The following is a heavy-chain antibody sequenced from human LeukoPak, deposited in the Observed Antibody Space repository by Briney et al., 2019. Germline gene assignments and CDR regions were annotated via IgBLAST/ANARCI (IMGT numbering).Heavy chain of an antibody. CDR3: ARAPGSSYYFDY. Sequence: GGSLRLSCAASGFTFSSYAMSWVRQAPGKGLEWISAISGSGGSTYYADSVKGRFTISRDNSKNTLYLQMNSLRAEDTAVYYCARAPGSSYYFDYWGQGTLVTVSS. V-gene: IGHV3-23*01. CDR1: GFTFSSYA. D-gene: IGHD6-13*01. J-gene: IGHJ4*02. CDR2: ISGSGGST.